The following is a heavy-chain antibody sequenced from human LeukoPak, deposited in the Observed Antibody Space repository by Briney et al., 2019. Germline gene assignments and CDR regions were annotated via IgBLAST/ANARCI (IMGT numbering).Heavy chain of an antibody. D-gene: IGHD4-23*01. CDR3: TRGNSGHDY. V-gene: IGHV3-74*01. Sequence: PGGSLKLSCAASGFTFSSYWMYWVRQAPGKGLVCISRIVSDGSSITYADSVKGRFTTSRDNAKNTLYLQMSRLRAEDTAVYDCTRGNSGHDYWGQGTLVTVSS. CDR1: GFTFSSYW. J-gene: IGHJ4*02. CDR2: IVSDGSSI.